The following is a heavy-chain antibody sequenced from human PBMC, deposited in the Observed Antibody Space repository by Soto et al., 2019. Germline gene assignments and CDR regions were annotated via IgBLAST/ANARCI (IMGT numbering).Heavy chain of an antibody. D-gene: IGHD2-21*02. Sequence: GWSLRLSCAASGFIFSSYWMSWARQAPGKGLEWVANIKKDGSETNYVDSVKGRFTISRDNAKNSLYLQMNSLRTEDTAVYYCARQYCGGDCHLDYWGQGTLVTVSS. CDR2: IKKDGSET. J-gene: IGHJ4*02. V-gene: IGHV3-7*01. CDR3: ARQYCGGDCHLDY. CDR1: GFIFSSYW.